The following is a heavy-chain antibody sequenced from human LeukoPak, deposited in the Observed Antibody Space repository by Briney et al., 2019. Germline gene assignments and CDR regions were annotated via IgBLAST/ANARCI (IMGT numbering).Heavy chain of an antibody. D-gene: IGHD1-26*01. J-gene: IGHJ5*02. CDR3: AKVKKVDNSGSYWFDP. CDR1: GFTFSSYW. CDR2: ISGSGGST. V-gene: IGHV3-23*01. Sequence: GGSLRLSCAASGFTFSSYWMSWVRQAPGKGLEWVSAISGSGGSTYYADSVKGRFTISRDNSKNTLYLQMNSLRAEDTAVYYCAKVKKVDNSGSYWFDPWGQGTLVTVSS.